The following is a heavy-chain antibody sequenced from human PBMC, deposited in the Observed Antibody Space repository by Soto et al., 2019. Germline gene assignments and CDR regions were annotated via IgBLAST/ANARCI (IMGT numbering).Heavy chain of an antibody. J-gene: IGHJ6*02. CDR1: GYTFTSYG. CDR3: ARGFGGSTGHPPFYYYYGMDV. D-gene: IGHD1-26*01. Sequence: QVQLVQSGAEVKKPGASVKVSCKASGYTFTSYGISWVRQAPGQGLEWMGWLSAYNGNTNYAQKLQGRVTMTTDTTTSTADMELRSLRSDDTAVYYCARGFGGSTGHPPFYYYYGMDVWGQGTTVTVSS. V-gene: IGHV1-18*01. CDR2: LSAYNGNT.